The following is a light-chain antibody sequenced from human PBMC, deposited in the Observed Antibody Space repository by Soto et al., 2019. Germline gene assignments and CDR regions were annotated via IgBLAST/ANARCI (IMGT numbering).Light chain of an antibody. J-gene: IGKJ1*01. CDR1: QSLSDRF. CDR3: QQYESSIPT. Sequence: EILLIQSPSTLSFSPGERALLSFRASQSLSDRFLAWYQQKPGQAPRLLIHGASTRATGIPDRFSGSGSGTDFTLTISRLEPEDFAVYYCQQYESSIPTFGQGTKVDIK. CDR2: GAS. V-gene: IGKV3-20*01.